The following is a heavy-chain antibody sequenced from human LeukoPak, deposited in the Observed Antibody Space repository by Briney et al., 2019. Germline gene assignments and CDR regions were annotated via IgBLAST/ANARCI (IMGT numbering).Heavy chain of an antibody. CDR3: ARAYSGYEAFDY. CDR1: GYTFTGYY. D-gene: IGHD5-12*01. CDR2: INPNSGGT. V-gene: IGHV1-2*02. J-gene: IGHJ4*02. Sequence: GASVRVSCKASGYTFTGYYIHWGRQAPGQGLEWMGWINPNSGGTNYAQKFQGRVTMTRDTSITYMELSRLRSDDTAVYYCARAYSGYEAFDYWGQGTLVTVSS.